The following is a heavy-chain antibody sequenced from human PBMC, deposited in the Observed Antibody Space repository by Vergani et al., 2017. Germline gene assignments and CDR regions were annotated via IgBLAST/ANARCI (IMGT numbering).Heavy chain of an antibody. CDR3: AREEGSGYYLNDKSFDY. D-gene: IGHD3-22*01. CDR2: IIPIFGIA. CDR1: GGTFSSYA. Sequence: QVQLVQSGAEVKKPGSSVKVSCKASGGTFSSYAISWVRQAPGQGLEWMGGIIPIFGIANYTQKVQGRVTITADKSTRTAYMELSSLRSADTAVYYCAREEGSGYYLNDKSFDYWGQGTLVTVSS. V-gene: IGHV1-69*17. J-gene: IGHJ4*02.